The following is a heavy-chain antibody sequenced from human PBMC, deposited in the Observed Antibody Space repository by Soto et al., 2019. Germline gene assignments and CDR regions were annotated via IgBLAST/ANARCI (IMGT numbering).Heavy chain of an antibody. CDR3: SWATVVTRGFDY. D-gene: IGHD4-17*01. CDR1: GFTFSSYA. CDR2: ISYDGSNK. V-gene: IGHV3-30-3*01. Sequence: QVQLVESGGGVVQPGRSLRLSCAASGFTFSSYAMHWVRQAPGKGLEWVAVISYDGSNKYYADSVKGRFTISRDNSKNTLYLQMNSLRAEDTAVYYCSWATVVTRGFDYWGQGTLVTVSS. J-gene: IGHJ4*02.